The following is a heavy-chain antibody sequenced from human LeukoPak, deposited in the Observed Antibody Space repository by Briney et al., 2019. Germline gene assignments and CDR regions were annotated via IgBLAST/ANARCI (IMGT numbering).Heavy chain of an antibody. CDR3: AGEGGSDY. Sequence: SETLSLTCAVYXGSFSGYYWSWIRQPPGKGLEWIGEIDHRGRTNYTPYLKSRVTMSVNTSKHQFALKLSSVTAADTAVYYCAGEGGSDYWGQGTLVTVSS. CDR1: XGSFSGYY. J-gene: IGHJ4*02. D-gene: IGHD3-16*01. V-gene: IGHV4-34*01. CDR2: IDHRGRT.